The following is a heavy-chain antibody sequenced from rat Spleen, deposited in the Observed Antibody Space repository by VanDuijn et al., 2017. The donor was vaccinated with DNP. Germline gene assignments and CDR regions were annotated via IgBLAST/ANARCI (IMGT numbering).Heavy chain of an antibody. CDR3: ATLKPLYYAMDA. D-gene: IGHD3-1*01. Sequence: EVQLVESGGGLVQPGRSLKLSCAASGFTFSNYGMHWIRQAPTKALEWVASISPSGGSPYYRDSVKGRFTISRDNAKSTLYLQMDSLRSEDTATYYCATLKPLYYAMDAWGQGTSVTVSS. J-gene: IGHJ4*01. V-gene: IGHV5-19*01. CDR2: ISPSGGSP. CDR1: GFTFSNYG.